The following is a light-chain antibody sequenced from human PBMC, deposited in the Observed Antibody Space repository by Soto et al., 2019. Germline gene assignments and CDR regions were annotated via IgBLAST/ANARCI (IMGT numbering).Light chain of an antibody. CDR1: SXNIGAGYD. CDR2: GNS. Sequence: QSXLTQPXXVXGXXXXXVXXXXTGSSXNIGAGYDVHWYQQLPGTAPKLLIYGNSNRPSGVPDRFSGSKSGTSASLAITGLQAEDEADYYCQSYDSSLSGSVFGGGTKLTVL. CDR3: QSYDSSLSGSV. J-gene: IGLJ3*02. V-gene: IGLV1-40*01.